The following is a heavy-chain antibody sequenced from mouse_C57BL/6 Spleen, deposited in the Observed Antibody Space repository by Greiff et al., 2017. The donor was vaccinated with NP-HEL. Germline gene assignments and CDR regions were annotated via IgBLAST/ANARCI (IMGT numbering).Heavy chain of an antibody. CDR2: IDPENGDT. J-gene: IGHJ2*01. Sequence: VQLQQAGAELVRPGASVKVSCTASGFNIKDDYMHWVKQRPEQGLEGIGWIDPENGDTEYASKFQGKATITADTSSNTAYLQLSSLTSEDTAVYYCTIYDYDYWGQGTTLTVSS. CDR3: TIYDYDY. CDR1: GFNIKDDY. D-gene: IGHD2-4*01. V-gene: IGHV14-4*01.